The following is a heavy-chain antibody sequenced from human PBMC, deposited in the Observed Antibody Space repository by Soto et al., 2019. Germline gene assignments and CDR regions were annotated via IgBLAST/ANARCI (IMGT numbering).Heavy chain of an antibody. Sequence: SETLSLTCTVSGGSISSYYWSWIRQPPGKGLEWIGYIYYSGSTNYNPSLKSRVTISVDTSKNQFSLKLSSVTAADTAVYYCERGNIVAVQNHSWFDTWGQGTLVTVSS. CDR1: GGSISSYY. J-gene: IGHJ5*02. D-gene: IGHD2-2*01. CDR3: ERGNIVAVQNHSWFDT. CDR2: IYYSGST. V-gene: IGHV4-59*01.